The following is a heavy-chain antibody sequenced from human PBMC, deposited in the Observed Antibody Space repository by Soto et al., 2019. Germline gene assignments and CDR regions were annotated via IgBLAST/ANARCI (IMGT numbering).Heavy chain of an antibody. CDR2: ISAYNGNT. Sequence: ASVKVSCKASGYTFTSYGISWVRQAPGQGLEWMGWISAYNGNTNYAQKLQGRVTMTTDTSTSTAYMELRSLRSDDTAVYYCARVFYYDSSGYYYSTDFDYWGQGTLVTVSS. J-gene: IGHJ4*02. CDR3: ARVFYYDSSGYYYSTDFDY. V-gene: IGHV1-18*04. CDR1: GYTFTSYG. D-gene: IGHD3-22*01.